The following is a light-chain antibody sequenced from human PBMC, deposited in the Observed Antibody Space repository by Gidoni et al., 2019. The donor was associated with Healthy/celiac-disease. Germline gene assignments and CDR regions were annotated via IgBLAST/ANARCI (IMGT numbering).Light chain of an antibody. CDR3: CSYAGSSTVV. Sequence: QSALTQPASVSGSPGQSITISCTGTISDVGSYNLVSWYPQHPGTAPKLMIYEGSKRPSGVSNRFSGSKSGNTASLTISGLQAEDEADYYCCSYAGSSTVVFGGGTKLTVL. CDR1: ISDVGSYNL. V-gene: IGLV2-23*01. CDR2: EGS. J-gene: IGLJ2*01.